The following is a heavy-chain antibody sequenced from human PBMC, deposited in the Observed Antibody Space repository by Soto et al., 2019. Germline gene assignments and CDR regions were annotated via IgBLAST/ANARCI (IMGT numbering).Heavy chain of an antibody. Sequence: GGSLRLSCAASGSTFISAWMNWGRQAPGKGLEWVGRIKTKTDGGTTDYAAPVKGRLSISRDDSKNTVYLQMNSLKTEDTAMYYCTAGWDSYYDFWSGYYYYGMDVWGQGTTVTVSS. CDR1: GSTFISAW. CDR3: TAGWDSYYDFWSGYYYYGMDV. CDR2: IKTKTDGGTT. J-gene: IGHJ6*02. V-gene: IGHV3-15*01. D-gene: IGHD3-3*01.